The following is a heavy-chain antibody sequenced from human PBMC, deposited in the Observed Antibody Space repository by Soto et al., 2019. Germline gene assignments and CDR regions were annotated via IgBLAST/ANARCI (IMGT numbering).Heavy chain of an antibody. J-gene: IGHJ4*02. CDR1: GGSIRSSTYY. CDR3: TRHEGGAAADRPLDY. V-gene: IGHV4-39*01. Sequence: QLRLQESGPGLVKPSETLSLTCTVSGGSIRSSTYYWGWIRQPPGKGLEWIGSIYYSGSTHYNPSLKSRVTMSVDTSTNQFSLKLNSVTAADTAVYYCTRHEGGAAADRPLDYWGQRTLVTVS. D-gene: IGHD6-13*01. CDR2: IYYSGST.